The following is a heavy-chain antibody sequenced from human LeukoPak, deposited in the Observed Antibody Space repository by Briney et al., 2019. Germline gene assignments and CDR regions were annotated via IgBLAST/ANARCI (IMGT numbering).Heavy chain of an antibody. CDR2: IYYTGST. CDR3: ARENYCTNGVCWAFDP. J-gene: IGHJ5*02. Sequence: SETLSLTCSVSGVSISSGEYYWRWVRQPPGKGLEWLGNIYYTGSTSYNPSLKSRVTLSVDTFKNQFSLHLSSVTAADTAVYYCARENYCTNGVCWAFDPWGQGTLVTVSS. V-gene: IGHV4-39*07. CDR1: GVSISSGEYY. D-gene: IGHD2-8*01.